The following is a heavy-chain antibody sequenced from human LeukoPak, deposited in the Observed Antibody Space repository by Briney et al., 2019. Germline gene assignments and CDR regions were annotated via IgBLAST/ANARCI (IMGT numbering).Heavy chain of an antibody. CDR3: ARGPIDYYDSSGYVPYYFDY. V-gene: IGHV1-18*01. Sequence: ASVKVSCKASGYTFTSYGISWVRQAPGQGLEWMGGISAYNGNTNYAQKLQGRVTMTTDTSTSTAYMELRSLRSDDTAVYYCARGPIDYYDSSGYVPYYFDYWGQGNLVTVSS. J-gene: IGHJ4*02. CDR2: ISAYNGNT. CDR1: GYTFTSYG. D-gene: IGHD3-22*01.